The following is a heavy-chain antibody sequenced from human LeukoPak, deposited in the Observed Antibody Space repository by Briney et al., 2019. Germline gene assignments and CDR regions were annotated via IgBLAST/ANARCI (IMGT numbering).Heavy chain of an antibody. CDR1: GGSISSGDYY. J-gene: IGHJ6*03. CDR2: IYYSGST. Sequence: SETLPLTCTVSGGSISSGDYYWSWIRQPPGKGLEWIGYIYYSGSTYYNPSLKSRVTISVDTSKNQFSLKLSSVTAADTAVYYCARDVAYSSSMDVWGKGTTVTVSS. V-gene: IGHV4-30-4*08. D-gene: IGHD6-19*01. CDR3: ARDVAYSSSMDV.